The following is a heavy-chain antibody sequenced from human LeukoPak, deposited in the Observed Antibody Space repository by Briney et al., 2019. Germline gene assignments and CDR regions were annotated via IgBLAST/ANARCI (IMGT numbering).Heavy chain of an antibody. Sequence: SETLSLTCTVSGYYISDGFYWDWIRQTPGKGLEWIGSIFHSGTTYYNPSLKSRVTISVDTSKNQFSLKLSSVTAADTAVYYCARHHHSSSRFDYWGQGTLVTVSS. D-gene: IGHD6-6*01. CDR2: IFHSGTT. V-gene: IGHV4-38-2*02. J-gene: IGHJ4*02. CDR1: GYYISDGFY. CDR3: ARHHHSSSRFDY.